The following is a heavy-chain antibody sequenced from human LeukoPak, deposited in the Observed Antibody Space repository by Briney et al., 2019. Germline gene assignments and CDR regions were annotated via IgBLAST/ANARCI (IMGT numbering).Heavy chain of an antibody. J-gene: IGHJ5*02. D-gene: IGHD3-10*01. V-gene: IGHV4-61*01. CDR1: GGSVSSGSYY. CDR2: IYYSGST. Sequence: PSETLSLTCTVSGGSVSSGSYYWSWIRQPPGKGLEWIGYIYYSGSTNYNPSLKSRVTISVDTSRNQFSLKLSSVTAADTAVYYCARDQGTRGIWFDPWGQGTLVTVSS. CDR3: ARDQGTRGIWFDP.